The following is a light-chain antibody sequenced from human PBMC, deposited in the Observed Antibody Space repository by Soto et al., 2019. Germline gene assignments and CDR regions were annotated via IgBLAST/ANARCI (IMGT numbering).Light chain of an antibody. CDR3: QHYNSYSEA. V-gene: IGKV1-5*01. Sequence: DIHMTQSPSTLSSSFGDRGTITFLASQSISGWLAWYQLKPGKAPKLLIYDASSLESGVPSRFSGSGSGTEFTLTISSLQPDDFATYYCQHYNSYSEAFGQGTKVDIK. CDR2: DAS. J-gene: IGKJ1*01. CDR1: QSISGW.